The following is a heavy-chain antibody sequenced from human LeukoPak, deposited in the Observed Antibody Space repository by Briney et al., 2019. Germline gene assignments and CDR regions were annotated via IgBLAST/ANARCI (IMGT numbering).Heavy chain of an antibody. V-gene: IGHV3-9*01. CDR2: ISWNSGSI. CDR1: GFTFDDYA. Sequence: PGGSLRLSCAASGFTFDDYAMHWVRQAPGKGLEWVSGISWNSGSIGYADSVKGRFTISRDNAKNSLYLQMNSLRAEDTALYYCAKDKDSSGYLRYFDYWGQGTLVTVSS. J-gene: IGHJ4*02. D-gene: IGHD3-22*01. CDR3: AKDKDSSGYLRYFDY.